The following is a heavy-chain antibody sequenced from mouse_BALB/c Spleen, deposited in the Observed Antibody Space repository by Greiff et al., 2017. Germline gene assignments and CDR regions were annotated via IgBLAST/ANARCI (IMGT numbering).Heavy chain of an antibody. Sequence: EVQLQQSGPELVKPGASVKISCKASGYTFTDYNMHWVKQSHGKSLEWIGYIYPYNGGTGYNQKFKSKATLTVDNSSSTAYMELRSLTSEDSAVYYCARSGDGNYKDYFDYWGQGTTLTVSS. V-gene: IGHV1S29*02. CDR1: GYTFTDYN. CDR3: ARSGDGNYKDYFDY. J-gene: IGHJ2*01. CDR2: IYPYNGGT. D-gene: IGHD2-1*01.